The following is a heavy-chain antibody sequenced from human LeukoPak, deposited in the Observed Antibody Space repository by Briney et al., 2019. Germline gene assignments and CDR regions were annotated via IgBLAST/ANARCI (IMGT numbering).Heavy chain of an antibody. CDR3: ATTRYDAFDI. CDR1: GFTFSSYG. J-gene: IGHJ3*02. Sequence: GGSLRLSCAASGFTFSSYGMHWVRQAPGNGLEWVAVIWYDGSNKYYADSVKGRFTISRDNSKNTLCLQMKSLSAEDTAVYYCATTRYDAFDIWGQGTMVTVSS. D-gene: IGHD4-17*01. V-gene: IGHV3-33*01. CDR2: IWYDGSNK.